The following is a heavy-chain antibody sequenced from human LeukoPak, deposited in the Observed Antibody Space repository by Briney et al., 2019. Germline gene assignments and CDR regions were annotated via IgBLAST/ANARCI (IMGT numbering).Heavy chain of an antibody. D-gene: IGHD6-13*01. V-gene: IGHV1-8*03. Sequence: ASVKVSCKASGYTFTGYYMHWVRQAPGQGLEWMGWVNPNSGNTGYAQKFQGRVTITRNTSISTAYMELSSLRSEDTAVYYCARGPSAAGPLFYYYYYYMDVWGKGTTVTVSS. CDR2: VNPNSGNT. CDR1: GYTFTGYY. J-gene: IGHJ6*03. CDR3: ARGPSAAGPLFYYYYYYMDV.